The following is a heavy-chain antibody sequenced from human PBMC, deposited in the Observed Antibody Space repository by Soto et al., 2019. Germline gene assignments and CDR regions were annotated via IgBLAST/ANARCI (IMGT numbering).Heavy chain of an antibody. D-gene: IGHD3-10*01. CDR1: GFTFGSYW. CDR3: ARDLGYGSGTSVNHYLHY. CDR2: IKWDASEK. V-gene: IGHV3-7*01. J-gene: IGHJ4*01. Sequence: EVQLEESGGGLVQPGGSLRLSCAASGFTFGSYWMSWVRQAPGKGLEWLATIKWDASEKKYVDSVKGRFTMSRDNAKNSLYLQMDSLRAEDTAVYYCARDLGYGSGTSVNHYLHYWGHGTLVTVSA.